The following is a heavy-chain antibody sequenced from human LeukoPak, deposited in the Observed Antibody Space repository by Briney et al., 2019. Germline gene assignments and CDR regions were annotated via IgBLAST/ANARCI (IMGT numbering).Heavy chain of an antibody. D-gene: IGHD3-16*01. CDR1: GGSISSYY. Sequence: SETLSLTCTVSGGSISSYYWSWIRQPPGKGLEWIGEINHSGSTNSNPSLKSRVTISVDTSKNQFSLKLSSVTAADTAVYYCARGGDSLWWGYYGMDVWGQGTTVTVSS. J-gene: IGHJ6*02. CDR2: INHSGST. CDR3: ARGGDSLWWGYYGMDV. V-gene: IGHV4-34*01.